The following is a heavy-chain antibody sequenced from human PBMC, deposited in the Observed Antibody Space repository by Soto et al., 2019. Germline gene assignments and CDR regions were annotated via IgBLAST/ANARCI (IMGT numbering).Heavy chain of an antibody. D-gene: IGHD6-19*01. CDR3: ARVEAVAGIYNYHGLDV. Sequence: QVQLVQSGAELKKPGSSVKVSCKGSGGTFSNYAISWVRQAPGQGLEWRGGIVPIFGTTFYTRKFQDRATIIADDSTTTAYLELSSLISEDTAIYYCARVEAVAGIYNYHGLDVWGQGTAVSVSS. CDR2: IVPIFGTT. V-gene: IGHV1-69*12. CDR1: GGTFSNYA. J-gene: IGHJ6*02.